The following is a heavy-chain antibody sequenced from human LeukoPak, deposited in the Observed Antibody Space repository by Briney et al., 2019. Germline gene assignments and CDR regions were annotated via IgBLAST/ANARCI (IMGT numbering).Heavy chain of an antibody. J-gene: IGHJ4*02. CDR3: AKWGDYDVLTGYYVSDY. Sequence: GGSLRLSCAASGFTFSSCGMHWVRQAPGKGLEWVSAITGSGGNTYYADSVKGRFTISRDNSKNTVFLQMNSLRAEDTAVYYCAKWGDYDVLTGYYVSDYWGQGTLVTVSS. CDR2: ITGSGGNT. CDR1: GFTFSSCG. D-gene: IGHD3-9*01. V-gene: IGHV3-23*01.